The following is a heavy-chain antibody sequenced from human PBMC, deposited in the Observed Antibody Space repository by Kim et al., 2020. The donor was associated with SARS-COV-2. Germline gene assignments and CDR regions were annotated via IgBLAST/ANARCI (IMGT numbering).Heavy chain of an antibody. CDR2: ISWNSGSI. V-gene: IGHV3-9*01. CDR3: AKEAKSIVVVIAALGYMDV. J-gene: IGHJ6*03. CDR1: GFTFGDYA. Sequence: GGSLRLSCAASGFTFGDYAMHWVRQAPGKGLEWVSGISWNSGSIGYADSVKGRFTISRDNAKNSLYLQMNSLRAEDTALYYCAKEAKSIVVVIAALGYMDVWGKGTTVTVSS. D-gene: IGHD2-21*01.